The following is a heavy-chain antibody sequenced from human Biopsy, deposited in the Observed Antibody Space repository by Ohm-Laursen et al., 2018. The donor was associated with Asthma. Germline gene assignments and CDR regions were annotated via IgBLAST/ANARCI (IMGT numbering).Heavy chain of an antibody. CDR2: IMTVLGTT. CDR1: GGTFSNFA. D-gene: IGHD6-19*01. V-gene: IGHV1-69*01. CDR3: ARCQVGYSSGWSLLLKKIYYSGMDV. J-gene: IGHJ6*02. Sequence: GSSVKVSCKAPGGTFSNFAISWVRQAPGQGLEWLGGIMTVLGTTNYAQKLQGRVTITADESTSTAYMEVTSLRSEDTAIYYCARCQVGYSSGWSLLLKKIYYSGMDVWGQGTAVTVSS.